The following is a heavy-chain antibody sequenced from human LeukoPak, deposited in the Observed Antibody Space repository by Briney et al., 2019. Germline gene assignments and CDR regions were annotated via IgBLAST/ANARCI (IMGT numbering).Heavy chain of an antibody. J-gene: IGHJ4*02. CDR2: IYHSGST. V-gene: IGHV4-30-2*01. CDR1: GGSISSGGYS. D-gene: IGHD3-10*01. CDR3: AKDFYGSGSYHLFGVQRPGASGIDY. Sequence: SETLSLTCAVSGGSISSGGYSWSWIRQPPGKGLEWIGYIYHSGSTYYNPSLKSRVTISVDRSKNQFSLKLSSVTAADTAVYYCAKDFYGSGSYHLFGVQRPGASGIDYWGQGTLVTVSS.